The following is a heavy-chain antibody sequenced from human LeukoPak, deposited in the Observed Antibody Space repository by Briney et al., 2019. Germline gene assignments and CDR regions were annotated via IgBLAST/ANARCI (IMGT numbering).Heavy chain of an antibody. Sequence: SETLSLTCAVSGGSISSSNWWSWVRQPPGKGLEWIGEIYHSGSTNYNPSLKSRVTISVDKSKNQFSLKLSSVTAADTAVYYCARDCFPYYDILTGYPMGYYYYGMDVWGQGTTVTVSS. CDR3: ARDCFPYYDILTGYPMGYYYYGMDV. CDR2: IYHSGST. CDR1: GGSISSSNW. V-gene: IGHV4-4*02. D-gene: IGHD3-9*01. J-gene: IGHJ6*02.